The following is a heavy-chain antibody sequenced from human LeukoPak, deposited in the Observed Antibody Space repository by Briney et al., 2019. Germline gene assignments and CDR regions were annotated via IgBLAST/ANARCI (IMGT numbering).Heavy chain of an antibody. CDR2: ISSDGQTT. V-gene: IGHV3-64*01. D-gene: IGHD3-3*01. Sequence: GGSLRLSCAASGFTFSDFAKHWVRQAPGKALEYVSAISSDGQTTFYVRSVKGRVTISRDNSNNTLYLQMNSLRAEDTAVYHCARYDFILISYFDLWGRGALVTVSS. CDR1: GFTFSDFA. J-gene: IGHJ2*01. CDR3: ARYDFILISYFDL.